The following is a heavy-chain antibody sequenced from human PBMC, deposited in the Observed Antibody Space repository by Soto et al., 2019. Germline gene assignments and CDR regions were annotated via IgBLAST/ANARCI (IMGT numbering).Heavy chain of an antibody. Sequence: LRLSCAASGFTFASYTMTWVRQAPGKGLEWVSVISGRAGNTYYADSVKGRFTISRDNSKNTLYLYMSSLRAEDTALYYCAKDRYCSSTSCSSLNSWGQGTLVT. CDR2: ISGRAGNT. D-gene: IGHD2-2*01. CDR3: AKDRYCSSTSCSSLNS. J-gene: IGHJ5*02. CDR1: GFTFASYT. V-gene: IGHV3-23*01.